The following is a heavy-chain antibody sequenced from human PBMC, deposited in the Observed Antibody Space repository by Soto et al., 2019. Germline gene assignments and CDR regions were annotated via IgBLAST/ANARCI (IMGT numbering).Heavy chain of an antibody. V-gene: IGHV3-30*18. J-gene: IGHJ4*02. CDR3: AKSVYNWNAGFFDY. CDR2: ISYDGNNK. CDR1: GFTFSSYG. Sequence: QVQLVESGGGVVQPGRSRRLSCAASGFTFSSYGMHWVRQAPGKGLEGVAVISYDGNNKYYADSVKGRFTISRDNYKNTREQQMNSLRAEDTAVYYCAKSVYNWNAGFFDYWGQGTLVTVSS. D-gene: IGHD1-1*01.